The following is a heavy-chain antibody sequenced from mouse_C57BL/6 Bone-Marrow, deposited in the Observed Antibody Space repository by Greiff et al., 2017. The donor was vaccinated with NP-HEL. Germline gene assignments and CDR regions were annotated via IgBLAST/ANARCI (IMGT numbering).Heavy chain of an antibody. J-gene: IGHJ3*01. V-gene: IGHV1-69*01. CDR3: ARSRGYYGSTAY. D-gene: IGHD1-1*01. CDR1: GYTFTSYW. Sequence: QVQLQQPGAELVMPGASVKLSCKASGYTFTSYWMHWVKQRPGQGLEWIGEIDPSDSYTNYNQKFKGKSTLTVDKSSSTAYMQLSSLTSEDSAVYYGARSRGYYGSTAYWGQGTLVTVSA. CDR2: IDPSDSYT.